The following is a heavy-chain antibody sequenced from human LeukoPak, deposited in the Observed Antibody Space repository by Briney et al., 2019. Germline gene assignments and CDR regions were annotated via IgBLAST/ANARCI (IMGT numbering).Heavy chain of an antibody. CDR2: IYYSGST. CDR3: ARDRARGNSNPFFDY. V-gene: IGHV4-61*01. D-gene: IGHD4-11*01. J-gene: IGHJ4*02. Sequence: PSETLSLTCTVSGGSVSSGTYYWSWIRQPPGKGLEWIGYIYYSGSTNYNPSLKSRVTISVDTSKNQFSLKLNSVTAADTAVYYCARDRARGNSNPFFDYWGQGTLVTVSS. CDR1: GGSVSSGTYY.